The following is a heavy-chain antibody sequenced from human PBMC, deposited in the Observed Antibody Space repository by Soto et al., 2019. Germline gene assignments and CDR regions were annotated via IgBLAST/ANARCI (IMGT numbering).Heavy chain of an antibody. Sequence: PGGSLRLSCVASGFTVNSYPMTWVRQAPGKGLEWVSSIISTRSYIYYADSVKGRFTISRDNAKNSLYLQMNSLRAEDTAVYYCARQLRYFDWSTSGYFDYWGQGTLVTVSS. V-gene: IGHV3-21*01. CDR1: GFTVNSYP. CDR2: IISTRSYI. D-gene: IGHD3-9*01. J-gene: IGHJ4*02. CDR3: ARQLRYFDWSTSGYFDY.